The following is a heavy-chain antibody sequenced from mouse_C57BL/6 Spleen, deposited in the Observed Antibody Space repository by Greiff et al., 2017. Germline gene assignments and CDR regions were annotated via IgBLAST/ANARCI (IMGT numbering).Heavy chain of an antibody. D-gene: IGHD1-1*01. V-gene: IGHV1-19*01. J-gene: IGHJ2*01. CDR2: INPYNGGT. CDR3: AREIIRITTVVATNDFYY. CDR1: GYTFTDYY. Sequence: VQLQQSGPVLVKPGASVKMSCKASGYTFTDYYMNWVKQSHGKSLEWIGVINPYNGGTSYNQKFKGKATLTVDQSSSTAYLELNSLTSEDSAVYYCAREIIRITTVVATNDFYYWGQGTTLTVSS.